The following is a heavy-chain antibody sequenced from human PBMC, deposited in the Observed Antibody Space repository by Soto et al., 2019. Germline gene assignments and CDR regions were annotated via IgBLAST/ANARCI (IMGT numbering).Heavy chain of an antibody. CDR2: ISGSGRTT. J-gene: IGHJ6*03. V-gene: IGHV3-23*01. Sequence: EVQLLESGGGLVQPGGSLRLSCAASGFTFGTYAMNWLRQAPGRGLECVWFISGSGRTTYYADSVKGRFTVSRNNSKNTMYLQMNSLRAEDTALYYCAKFRGPSYSYYYMDVWGKGTTVTVSS. CDR1: GFTFGTYA. CDR3: AKFRGPSYSYYYMDV. D-gene: IGHD3-16*01.